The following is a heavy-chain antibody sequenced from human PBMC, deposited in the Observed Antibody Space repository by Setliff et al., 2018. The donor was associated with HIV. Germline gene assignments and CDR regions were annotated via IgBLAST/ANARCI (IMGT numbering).Heavy chain of an antibody. J-gene: IGHJ4*02. D-gene: IGHD2-8*01. CDR2: IYHNGFA. V-gene: IGHV4-61*01. CDR1: GGSVSSPSYY. Sequence: PSETLSLTCAVSGGSVSSPSYYWGWIRQPPGKGLEWTGNIYHNGFANYNPSLKSRLTISVDTSKNQFSLKLSSVTAADTAMYFCARESPDGLDYWGQGTLVTVSS. CDR3: ARESPDGLDY.